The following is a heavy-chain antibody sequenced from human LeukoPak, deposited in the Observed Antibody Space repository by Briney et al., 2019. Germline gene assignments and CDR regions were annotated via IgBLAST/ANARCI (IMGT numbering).Heavy chain of an antibody. CDR2: ISSGSVYI. Sequence: GGSLRLSCAASGFTLSSYSMNWVRQAPGKGLEWVSSISSGSVYIYYADSVKGRFTISRDDAKNSLYLHKNSLRAEDTAVFFCARDWASVDYWGQGTLVTVSS. CDR3: ARDWASVDY. CDR1: GFTLSSYS. D-gene: IGHD3-16*01. J-gene: IGHJ4*02. V-gene: IGHV3-21*01.